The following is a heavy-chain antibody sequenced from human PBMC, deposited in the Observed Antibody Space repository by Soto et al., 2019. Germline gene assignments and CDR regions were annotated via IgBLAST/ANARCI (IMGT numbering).Heavy chain of an antibody. J-gene: IGHJ6*02. CDR2: IKQDGSEK. Sequence: GSLRLSCAASGFTFSSYWMSWVRQAPGKGLEWVANIKQDGSEKYYVDSVKGRFTISRDNAKNSLYLQMNSLRAEDTAVYYCARDHQVVPAANHYYYGMDVWGQGTTVTVSS. D-gene: IGHD2-2*01. V-gene: IGHV3-7*01. CDR3: ARDHQVVPAANHYYYGMDV. CDR1: GFTFSSYW.